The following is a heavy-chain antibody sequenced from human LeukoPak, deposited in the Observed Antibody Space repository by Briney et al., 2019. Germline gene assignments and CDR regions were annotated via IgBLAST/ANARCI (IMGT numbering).Heavy chain of an antibody. CDR2: GNAGNGNT. CDR3: ARDSGDPSGYVDY. Sequence: ASVMVSCKASGYTFTSYAMHWVRQAPGQRLEWMGWGNAGNGNTKYSQEFQGRVTITRDTSASTAYMELSSLRSEDMAVYYCARDSGDPSGYVDYWGQGTRLTVSS. CDR1: GYTFTSYA. D-gene: IGHD4-17*01. V-gene: IGHV1-3*02. J-gene: IGHJ4*02.